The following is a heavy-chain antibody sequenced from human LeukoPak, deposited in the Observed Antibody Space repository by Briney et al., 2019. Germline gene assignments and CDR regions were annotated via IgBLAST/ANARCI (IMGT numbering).Heavy chain of an antibody. J-gene: IGHJ3*02. CDR2: IKQDGTQK. CDR1: GFTSSNYW. V-gene: IGHV3-7*05. D-gene: IGHD2-21*02. CDR3: ARDCGSDCSQAFDI. Sequence: GGSLRLSCAASGFTSSNYWMSWVRQAPGKGLEWVADIKQDGTQKYYVDSVEGRFTISRDNAKNSLYLQMNSLRVEDTAVYYCARDCGSDCSQAFDIWGQGTMVTVSS.